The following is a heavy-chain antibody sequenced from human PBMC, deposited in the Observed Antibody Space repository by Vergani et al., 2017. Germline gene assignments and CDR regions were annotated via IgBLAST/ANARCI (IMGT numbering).Heavy chain of an antibody. D-gene: IGHD2-2*01. J-gene: IGHJ5*02. CDR3: ARMGHCITTNSYDHPS. CDR1: EYSFSAFY. V-gene: IGHV1-2*02. CDR2: INPNNGVS. Sequence: QVQLVQSGAEVKKPGASVKVSCKASEYSFSAFYIHWVRQAPGQGLEWMGWINPNNGVSNYAQKFQDRVTMTRDTSITTAYMELSRLRSDDTAVYYCARMGHCITTNSYDHPSWGQGTLVTVSS.